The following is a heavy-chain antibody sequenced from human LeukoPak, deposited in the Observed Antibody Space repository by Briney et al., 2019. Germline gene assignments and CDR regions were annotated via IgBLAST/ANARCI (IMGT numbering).Heavy chain of an antibody. CDR3: ARHRGTASPYFDY. V-gene: IGHV4-31*03. Sequence: SETLSLTCTVSGGSISSGGYYWSWIRQHPGKGLEWIGYIYYSGSTYYNPSLKSRVTISVDTSKNQFSLKLSSVTAADTAVYYCARHRGTASPYFDYWGQGTLVTVSS. CDR2: IYYSGST. CDR1: GGSISSGGYY. D-gene: IGHD6-13*01. J-gene: IGHJ4*02.